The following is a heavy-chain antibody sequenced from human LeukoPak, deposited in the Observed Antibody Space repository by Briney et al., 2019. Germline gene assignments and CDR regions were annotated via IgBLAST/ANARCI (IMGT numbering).Heavy chain of an antibody. CDR1: GYSISSGYY. V-gene: IGHV4-38-2*01. CDR2: IYHSGST. J-gene: IGHJ3*02. D-gene: IGHD2-2*01. CDR3: ARHPPPNIVVVPAASLHAFYI. Sequence: SSETLSLTCAVSGYSISSGYYWGWIRQPPRKGLEWIGSIYHSGSTYYNPSLKSRVTISVDTSKNQFSLKLSSVTAADTAVYYCARHPPPNIVVVPAASLHAFYIWGQGTMLTVSS.